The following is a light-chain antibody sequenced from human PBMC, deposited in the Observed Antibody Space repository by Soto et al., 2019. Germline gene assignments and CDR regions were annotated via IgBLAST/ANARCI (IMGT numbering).Light chain of an antibody. Sequence: DIQMTPSPSALSASVGDRVTITCRASESIDSWLAWYQQKPGKAPKLLIYKASNLESAVPSRFSGSGSGTEFTLTISSLQPDDFATYYCQQYKSYPWSFGQGTEVEIK. CDR2: KAS. CDR3: QQYKSYPWS. J-gene: IGKJ1*01. CDR1: ESIDSW. V-gene: IGKV1-5*03.